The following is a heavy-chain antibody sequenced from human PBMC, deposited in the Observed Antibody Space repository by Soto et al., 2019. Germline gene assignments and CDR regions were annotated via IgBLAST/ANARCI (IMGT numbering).Heavy chain of an antibody. V-gene: IGHV1-2*04. J-gene: IGHJ4*02. CDR2: INPNSGGT. CDR3: ARDPGGDDSLYYFDY. Sequence: GASVKVSCKASGYTFTGYYMHWVRQAPGQGLEWMGWINPNSGGTNYAQKFQGWVTMTRDTSISTAYMELSRLRSDDTAVYYCARDPGGDDSLYYFDYWGQGTLVTV. CDR1: GYTFTGYY. D-gene: IGHD4-17*01.